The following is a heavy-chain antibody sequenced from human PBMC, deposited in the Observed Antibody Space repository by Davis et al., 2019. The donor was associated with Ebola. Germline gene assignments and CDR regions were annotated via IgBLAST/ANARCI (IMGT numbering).Heavy chain of an antibody. V-gene: IGHV3-30*02. CDR2: IRYDGSNE. J-gene: IGHJ6*04. CDR1: GFTFNSYG. Sequence: PGGSLRLSCAASGFTFNSYGMHWVRQAPDKGLEWVSFIRYDGSNEYYADSVRGRFTISRDNSKNMMYLEMNSLRAEDTAVYYCAKSGLSFGVVKYHYGMDVWGKGTTVTVSS. D-gene: IGHD3-3*01. CDR3: AKSGLSFGVVKYHYGMDV.